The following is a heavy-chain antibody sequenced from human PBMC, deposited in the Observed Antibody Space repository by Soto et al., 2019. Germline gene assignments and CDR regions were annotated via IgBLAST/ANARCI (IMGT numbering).Heavy chain of an antibody. J-gene: IGHJ6*02. CDR1: GYTFTGYY. V-gene: IGHV1-2*04. CDR3: ARGRMVRGDYYYYYGMDV. Sequence: ASVKVSCKASGYTFTGYYMHWVRQAPGQGLEWMGWINPNSGGTNYAQKFQGWVTMTRDTSISTAYMELSRLRSDDTAVYYCARGRMVRGDYYYYYGMDVWGQGTTVTVSS. D-gene: IGHD3-10*01. CDR2: INPNSGGT.